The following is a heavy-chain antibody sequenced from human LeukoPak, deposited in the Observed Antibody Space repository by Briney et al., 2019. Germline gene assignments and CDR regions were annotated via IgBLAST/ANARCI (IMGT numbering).Heavy chain of an antibody. CDR2: ISAYNGNT. V-gene: IGHV1-18*01. D-gene: IGHD2-8*01. Sequence: GASVKVSCKASGYTFTSYGISWVRQAPGQGLEWMGWISAYNGNTNYAQKLQGRVTMTTDTSTSTAYMELRSLRSDDTAVYYCARIPDIVLMVYAAPRYNWFDPWGQGTLVTVSS. CDR3: ARIPDIVLMVYAAPRYNWFDP. J-gene: IGHJ5*02. CDR1: GYTFTSYG.